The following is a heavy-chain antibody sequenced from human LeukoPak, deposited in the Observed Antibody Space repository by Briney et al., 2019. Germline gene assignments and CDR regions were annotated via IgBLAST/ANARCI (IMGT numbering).Heavy chain of an antibody. V-gene: IGHV4-31*03. J-gene: IGHJ4*02. D-gene: IGHD2-15*01. CDR1: GGSISRGGYY. CDR3: ARVRGSLLVL. Sequence: SQTLSLTCTVSGGSISRGGYYWSWIRQHPGKGLEWIGYIYYSGSTYYNPSLKSRVTISVDTSKNQFSLKLSSVTAADTAVYYCARVRGSLLVLWGQGTLVTVSS. CDR2: IYYSGST.